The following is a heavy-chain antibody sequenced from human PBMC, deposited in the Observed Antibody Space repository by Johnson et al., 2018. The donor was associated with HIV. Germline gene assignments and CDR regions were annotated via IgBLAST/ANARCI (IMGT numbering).Heavy chain of an antibody. V-gene: IGHV3-74*01. CDR2: IYENENII. CDR3: ATEVDAFDM. J-gene: IGHJ3*02. Sequence: EKLVESGGGVVQPGGSLRLSCAASGLSFSKSWMHWVRQAPGKGLMWVSGIYENENIINYADSVKGRFTISRDNAKNTLYLQMNSLRAEDTAVYYCATEVDAFDMWGQWTLVTVSS. CDR1: GLSFSKSW.